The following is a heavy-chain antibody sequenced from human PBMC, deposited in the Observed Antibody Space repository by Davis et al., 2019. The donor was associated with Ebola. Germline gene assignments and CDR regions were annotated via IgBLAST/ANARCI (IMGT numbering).Heavy chain of an antibody. CDR2: ISGSGGST. CDR3: AKDVCGGDCPPFDY. J-gene: IGHJ4*02. V-gene: IGHV3-23*01. Sequence: GESLKISCAASGFTFSSYAMSWVRQAPGKGLEWVSAISGSGGSTYYADSVKGRFTISRDNSKNTLYLQMNSLRAEDTAVYYCAKDVCGGDCPPFDYWGQGTLVTVSS. CDR1: GFTFSSYA. D-gene: IGHD2-21*01.